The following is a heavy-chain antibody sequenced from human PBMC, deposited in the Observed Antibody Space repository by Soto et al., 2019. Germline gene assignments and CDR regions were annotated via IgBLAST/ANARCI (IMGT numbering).Heavy chain of an antibody. CDR3: GRGPSPRAPAGGTPYYYAMDV. CDR2: MNPINGAT. Sequence: GASVKVSCKASGYTFTGYYMHWVRQASGQGLEWMGWMNPINGATGTARRFQGRVSLSRNTATGTAYLELTSLRSDDTAVYYCGRGPSPRAPAGGTPYYYAMDVWGQGTTVTVSS. V-gene: IGHV1-8*02. D-gene: IGHD6-13*01. CDR1: GYTFTGYY. J-gene: IGHJ6*02.